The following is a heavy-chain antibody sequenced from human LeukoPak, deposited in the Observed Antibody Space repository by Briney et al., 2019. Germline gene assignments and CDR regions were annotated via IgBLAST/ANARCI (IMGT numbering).Heavy chain of an antibody. Sequence: GGSLRLSCSASGFTLSVYAIHWVRQAPGKGLEVVSTIISNGGSTYYADSVKGRFTISRDNSKNTVSLQMSSLRAEDTALYYCVKDGLAFCGGDCYSYFDYWGQGTLVTVSS. CDR3: VKDGLAFCGGDCYSYFDY. CDR1: GFTLSVYA. V-gene: IGHV3-64D*06. CDR2: IISNGGST. J-gene: IGHJ4*02. D-gene: IGHD2-21*02.